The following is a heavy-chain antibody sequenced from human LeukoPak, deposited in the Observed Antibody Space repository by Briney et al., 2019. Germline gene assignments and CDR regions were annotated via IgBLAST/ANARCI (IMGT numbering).Heavy chain of an antibody. CDR2: IHYSRST. CDR3: ARASGVLPSFEWENWFDT. Sequence: SETLSLTCTVSGGSIRTSDYYWAWLRQPRGRGLEWIGTIHYSRSTFYKPPLKCRLTVSAASSRNQFYMKLSSVTPADTAVHYCARASGVLPSFEWENWFDTWGQGSLVTVSS. J-gene: IGHJ5*02. V-gene: IGHV4-39*01. CDR1: GGSIRTSDYY. D-gene: IGHD3-9*01.